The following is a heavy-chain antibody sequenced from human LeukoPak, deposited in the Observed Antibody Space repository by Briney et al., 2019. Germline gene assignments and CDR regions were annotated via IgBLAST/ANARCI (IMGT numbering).Heavy chain of an antibody. D-gene: IGHD2-15*01. Sequence: GRCLRLSWAASGFTLSSYALHWVRPAPGKGAEWEAVISFDGNNKYYADSVKGRFTISRDDSKITLYVQMNSLRAEGTAVYYCARGEYCTGGSCYPPHFDFWGQGILVTVSS. CDR1: GFTLSSYA. J-gene: IGHJ4*02. CDR3: ARGEYCTGGSCYPPHFDF. V-gene: IGHV3-30*01. CDR2: ISFDGNNK.